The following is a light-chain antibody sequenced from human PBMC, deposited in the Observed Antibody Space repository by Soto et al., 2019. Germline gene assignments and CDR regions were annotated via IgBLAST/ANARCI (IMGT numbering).Light chain of an antibody. J-gene: IGKJ1*01. CDR1: QSISSW. Sequence: DIQMTQSPSTLSASVGDRVTITCRASQSISSWLAWYQQKPGKAPKLLIYKASSLESGVPSRFSGSGPGTDFTLTISSLQPDDFATYYCQQYNSWGTFGQGTKVEIK. V-gene: IGKV1-5*03. CDR2: KAS. CDR3: QQYNSWGT.